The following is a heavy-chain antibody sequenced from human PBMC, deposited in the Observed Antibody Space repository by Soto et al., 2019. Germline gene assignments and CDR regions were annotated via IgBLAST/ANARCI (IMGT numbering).Heavy chain of an antibody. V-gene: IGHV3-23*01. CDR3: AKAAGSSAYDYCDY. Sequence: DVQLLESGGGLVQPGGSLRLSCAASGFTFSSYAMTWVRQAPGKGLEWVSGISGSGISTYYADSVKGRFTISRDNSKNTLYLQLNSLRADDTAVYYCAKAAGSSAYDYCDYWGQGTLVTVSS. J-gene: IGHJ4*02. CDR1: GFTFSSYA. D-gene: IGHD3-16*01. CDR2: ISGSGIST.